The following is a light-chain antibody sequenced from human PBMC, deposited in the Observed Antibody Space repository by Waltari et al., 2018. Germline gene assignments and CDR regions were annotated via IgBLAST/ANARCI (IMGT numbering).Light chain of an antibody. CDR2: GAS. CDR3: QETSNLFT. V-gene: IGKV3-11*01. Sequence: DIVMTQSPATLSLSPGETATISCRTSQSVSSKLAWYQQKPGQAPRLLIYGASSRATGIPDRFNGSGSGTDFTLTISSLEPEDFAVYYCQETSNLFTFGPGTKLDIK. J-gene: IGKJ3*01. CDR1: QSVSSK.